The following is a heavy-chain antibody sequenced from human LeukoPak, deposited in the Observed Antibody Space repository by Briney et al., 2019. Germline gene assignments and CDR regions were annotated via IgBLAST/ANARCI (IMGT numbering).Heavy chain of an antibody. D-gene: IGHD6-13*01. CDR2: IYYTGGT. CDR1: GGSISRTTYY. Sequence: SETLSLTCSRSGGSISRTTYYWGWIRQTPGKKLEWIGTIYYTGGTYYNPALKSRVIISIDRSTNQFSLKLSSVTAADTALYFCARADSSSWYYFDYWGQGTLVTVSS. J-gene: IGHJ4*02. CDR3: ARADSSSWYYFDY. V-gene: IGHV4-39*07.